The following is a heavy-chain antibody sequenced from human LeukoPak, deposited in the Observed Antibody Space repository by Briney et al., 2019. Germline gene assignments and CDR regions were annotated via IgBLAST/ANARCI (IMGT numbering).Heavy chain of an antibody. J-gene: IGHJ6*03. CDR2: IYYSGNT. D-gene: IGHD3-22*01. V-gene: IGHV4-39*07. CDR1: GASIGSSDYY. Sequence: PSETLSLTCTVSGASIGSSDYYWGWIRQPPGKGLEWIGTIYYSGNTYYNPSLESRVTISVDTSKNQFSLKLSSVTAADTAVYYCTRGSIAYYYMDVWGKGTTVTISS. CDR3: TRGSIAYYYMDV.